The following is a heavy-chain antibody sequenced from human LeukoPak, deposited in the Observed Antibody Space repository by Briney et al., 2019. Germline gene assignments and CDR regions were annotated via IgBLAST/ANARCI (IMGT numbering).Heavy chain of an antibody. D-gene: IGHD3-10*01. J-gene: IGHJ4*02. CDR3: ARLSYGSGSYYLKWFDY. V-gene: IGHV5-51*01. Sequence: GESLKISCKGSGYSFTSYWIGWVRQMPGKGLEWMGIIYPGNSDTRYSPSFQGQVTISADKSISTAYLQWSSLKASDTAMYYCARLSYGSGSYYLKWFDYWGQGTLVTVSS. CDR1: GYSFTSYW. CDR2: IYPGNSDT.